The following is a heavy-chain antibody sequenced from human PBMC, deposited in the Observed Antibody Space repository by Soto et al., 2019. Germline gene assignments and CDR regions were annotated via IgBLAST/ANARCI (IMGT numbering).Heavy chain of an antibody. V-gene: IGHV3-23*01. CDR2: ISGSGATP. CDR3: AKAGFCTGVSCYFYCFDS. CDR1: GFTFNNYA. J-gene: IGHJ4*02. D-gene: IGHD2-15*01. Sequence: EVQLLESGGGLLQPGGSLRLSCSASGFTFNNYAMAWVRQAPGEGLEWVSGISGSGATPYYADSVKGRFTISRDNSKNTLVLQMNSLSAEDTAVYFCAKAGFCTGVSCYFYCFDSWGQGALVTVSS.